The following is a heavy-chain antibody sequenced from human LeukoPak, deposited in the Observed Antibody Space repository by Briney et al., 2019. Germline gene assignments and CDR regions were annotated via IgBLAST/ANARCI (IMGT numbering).Heavy chain of an antibody. CDR2: INHSGST. J-gene: IGHJ4*02. Sequence: SETLSLTCAVYGGSFSGYYWSWTRQPPGKGLEWIGEINHSGSTNYNPSLKSRVTISVDTSKNQFSLKLSSVTAADTAVYYCARGANYYDSSGYYIAAGFDYWGQGTLVTVSS. D-gene: IGHD3-22*01. CDR3: ARGANYYDSSGYYIAAGFDY. CDR1: GGSFSGYY. V-gene: IGHV4-34*01.